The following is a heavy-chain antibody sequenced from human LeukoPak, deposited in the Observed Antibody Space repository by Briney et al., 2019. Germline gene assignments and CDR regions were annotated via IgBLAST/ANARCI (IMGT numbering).Heavy chain of an antibody. CDR3: ARQRGSGCLDY. Sequence: PGGSLRLSCAASRFTLSNYWMSWVRQAPGKGREWVANIKQDGSETYYVDSVKGRFTISRDHAKNSLSLQMNSLRAEDTAVYYCARQRGSGCLDYWGQGTLVTVSS. V-gene: IGHV3-7*01. D-gene: IGHD6-19*01. CDR2: IKQDGSET. CDR1: RFTLSNYW. J-gene: IGHJ4*02.